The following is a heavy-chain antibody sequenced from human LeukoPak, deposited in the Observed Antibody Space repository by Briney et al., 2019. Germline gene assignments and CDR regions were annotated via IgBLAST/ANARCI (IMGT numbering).Heavy chain of an antibody. D-gene: IGHD4-17*01. J-gene: IGHJ5*02. CDR3: ARHWGDYGDSYNWFDP. CDR2: IYPGDSDT. Sequence: GESLKISCKGSGYSFTNYWIGWVRQMPGKGLEWMGIIYPGDSDTRYSPPFQGQVSISVDKSISTAYLQWSSLKASGTAMYYCARHWGDYGDSYNWFDPWGQGTLVTVSS. CDR1: GYSFTNYW. V-gene: IGHV5-51*01.